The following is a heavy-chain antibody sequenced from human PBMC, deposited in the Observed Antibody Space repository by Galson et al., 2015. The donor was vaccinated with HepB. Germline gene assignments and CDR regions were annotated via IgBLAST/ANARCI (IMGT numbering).Heavy chain of an antibody. CDR3: ARGSYDILTGYPDYYYYGMDV. Sequence: SLRLSCAASGFTFSSYAMHWVRQAPGKGLEWVAVISYDGSNKYYAASVKGRFTISRDNSKNTLYLQMNSLRTEDTAVYYCARGSYDILTGYPDYYYYGMDVWGQGTTVTVSS. CDR2: ISYDGSNK. D-gene: IGHD3-9*01. CDR1: GFTFSSYA. J-gene: IGHJ6*02. V-gene: IGHV3-30*04.